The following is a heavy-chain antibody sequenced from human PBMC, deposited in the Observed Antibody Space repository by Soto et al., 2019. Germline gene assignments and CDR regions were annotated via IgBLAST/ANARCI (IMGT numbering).Heavy chain of an antibody. CDR3: ARMKIDLEGESLYHYYGMDV. D-gene: IGHD3-3*01. J-gene: IGHJ6*02. V-gene: IGHV4-34*01. CDR1: GGSLSGYY. CDR2: IAPSGST. Sequence: SETLSLTCAVYGGSLSGYYWSWIRQPPGKGLEWIGEIAPSGSTSYSPSLKSRVTISIDTSKNQFSLKLSSTTAADTAVYYCARMKIDLEGESLYHYYGMDVWGQGTTVTVSS.